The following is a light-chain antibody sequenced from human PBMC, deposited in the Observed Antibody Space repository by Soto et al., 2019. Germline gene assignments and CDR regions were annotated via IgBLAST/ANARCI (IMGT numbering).Light chain of an antibody. CDR3: SSYTTTTTSCV. J-gene: IGLJ1*01. Sequence: LTQPASVSGSPGQSITISCTGTSNDVGGYNYVSWYQQYPDKAPTLIIYDVSNRPSGVSTRFSGSKSGNRASLTISGLQAEDEADYYCSSYTTTTTSCVFGTGTKLTVL. CDR2: DVS. CDR1: SNDVGGYNY. V-gene: IGLV2-14*01.